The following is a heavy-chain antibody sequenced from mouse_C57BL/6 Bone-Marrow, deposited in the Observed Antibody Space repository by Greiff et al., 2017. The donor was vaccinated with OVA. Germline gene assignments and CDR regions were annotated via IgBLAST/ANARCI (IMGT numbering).Heavy chain of an antibody. Sequence: EVQLQQSGPELVKPGASVKISCKASGYTFTDYYMNWVKQSHGKSLEWIGDINPNNGGTSYNQKFKGKATLTVDKSSSTAYMELRSLTSEDSAVYYCGRSDRWVLRTWGADWGKGTL. V-gene: IGHV1-26*01. CDR1: GYTFTDYY. CDR3: GRSDRWVLRTWGAD. CDR2: INPNNGGT. J-gene: IGHJ3*01. D-gene: IGHD2-3*01.